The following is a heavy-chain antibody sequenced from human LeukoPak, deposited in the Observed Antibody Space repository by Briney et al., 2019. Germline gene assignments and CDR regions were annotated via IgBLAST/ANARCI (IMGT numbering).Heavy chain of an antibody. CDR3: ASNNPRDGYSYGDYYFDY. V-gene: IGHV4-59*12. Sequence: SETLSLTCTVSGGSISSYYWSWLRQPPGKGVEWIGYIYYSGSTNYNPSLKSGVTISVDTSKNQSSLNLISVTAAATAVYYCASNNPRDGYSYGDYYFDYWGQGTLVTVSS. CDR2: IYYSGST. CDR1: GGSISSYY. D-gene: IGHD5-18*01. J-gene: IGHJ4*02.